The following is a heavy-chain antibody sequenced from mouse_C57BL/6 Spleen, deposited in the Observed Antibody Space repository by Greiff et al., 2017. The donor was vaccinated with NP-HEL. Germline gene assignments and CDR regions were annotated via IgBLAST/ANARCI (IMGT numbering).Heavy chain of an antibody. CDR3: ARYNDGYFWYFDD. D-gene: IGHD2-3*01. J-gene: IGHJ1*03. Sequence: DVQLVESGGGLVQPGGSLSLSCAASGFTFTDYYMSWVRQPPGKALEWLGFIRNKANGYTTEYSASVKGRFTISRDNSQSILYLQMNALRAEDSATYYCARYNDGYFWYFDDWGTGTTVTVSA. V-gene: IGHV7-3*01. CDR1: GFTFTDYY. CDR2: IRNKANGYTT.